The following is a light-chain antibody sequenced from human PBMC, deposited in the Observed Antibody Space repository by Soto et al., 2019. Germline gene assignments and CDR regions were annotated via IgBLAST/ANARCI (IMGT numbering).Light chain of an antibody. V-gene: IGLV3-1*01. J-gene: IGLJ2*01. CDR3: QAWDSSPAV. CDR2: QDS. Sequence: SYELTQPPSVSVSPGQTASITCSGDKLGDKYACWYQKKPGKSPVLVIYQDSKRPSGIPERFSGSNSGNTATLTISGTQAMDEADYYCQAWDSSPAVFGGGTKRTVL. CDR1: KLGDKY.